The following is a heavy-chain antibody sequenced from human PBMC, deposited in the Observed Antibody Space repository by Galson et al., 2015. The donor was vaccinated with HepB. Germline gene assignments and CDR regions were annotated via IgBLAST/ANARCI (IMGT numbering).Heavy chain of an antibody. CDR2: INHSGST. J-gene: IGHJ4*02. V-gene: IGHV4-34*01. Sequence: SETLSLTCAVYGGSFSGYYWSWIRQPPGKGLEWIGEINHSGSTNYNPSLKSRVTISVDTSKNQFSLKLSSVTAADTAVYYCARCSIYQQQLRGFHYFDYWGQGTLVTVSS. CDR3: ARCSIYQQQLRGFHYFDY. D-gene: IGHD6-13*01. CDR1: GGSFSGYY.